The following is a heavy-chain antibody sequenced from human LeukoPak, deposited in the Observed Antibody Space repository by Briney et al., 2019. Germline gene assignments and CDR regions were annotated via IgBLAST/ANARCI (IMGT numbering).Heavy chain of an antibody. J-gene: IGHJ4*02. CDR1: GDSISIYY. D-gene: IGHD2-21*02. CDR2: INNNGRA. Sequence: SETLSLTCTVSGDSISIYYWSWIRQPAGKGLEWIGRINNNGRANYNVSLQSRVTMSVDPSKNQFSLMMYSVTAADTAVYYCARDFCGADCYGQRFYFDYWGQGALVTVSS. CDR3: ARDFCGADCYGQRFYFDY. V-gene: IGHV4-4*07.